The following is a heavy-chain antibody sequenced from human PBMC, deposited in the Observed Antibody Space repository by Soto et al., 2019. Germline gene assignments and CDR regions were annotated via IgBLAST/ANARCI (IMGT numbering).Heavy chain of an antibody. CDR1: SGSFRGYY. CDR2: INHRGTT. J-gene: IGHJ4*02. V-gene: IGHV4-34*01. Sequence: SETLSLTCAVYSGSFRGYYWSWIRQPPGKGLEWIGEINHRGTTNYNPSLKSRVTISVDTSKNQFSLKLTYVTAADTAVYYCAGGGASLIFDYWGQGILVTVS. CDR3: AGGGASLIFDY.